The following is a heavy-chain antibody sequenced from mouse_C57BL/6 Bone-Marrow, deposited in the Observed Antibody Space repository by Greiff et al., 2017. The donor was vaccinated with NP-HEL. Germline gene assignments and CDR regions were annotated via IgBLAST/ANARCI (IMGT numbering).Heavy chain of an antibody. CDR3: ARDYDWGEDY. CDR1: GYTFTSYW. Sequence: QVQLQQSGAELAKPGASVKLSCKASGYTFTSYWMHWVKQRPGQGLEWIGYINPSSGYTKYNQKFKDKATLTADKSSSTAYMQLSSRTYEDTAGYDCARDYDWGEDYWGQGTTLTVSS. J-gene: IGHJ2*01. CDR2: INPSSGYT. D-gene: IGHD2-4*01. V-gene: IGHV1-7*01.